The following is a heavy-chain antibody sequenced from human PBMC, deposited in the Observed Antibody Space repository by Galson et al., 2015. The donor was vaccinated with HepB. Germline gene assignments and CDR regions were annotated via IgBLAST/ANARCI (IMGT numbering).Heavy chain of an antibody. CDR1: GYIFNTYG. J-gene: IGHJ3*02. V-gene: IGHV1-18*01. CDR2: INTDNGNT. CDR3: ARKLRGIGAFDI. D-gene: IGHD3-16*01. Sequence: SCKASGYIFNTYGITWVRQAPGQGLEWMGWINTDNGNTNYAQKLQGRATMTTDTSTNTAYMELRSLRSDDTAVYYCARKLRGIGAFDIWGQGTVVTVSS.